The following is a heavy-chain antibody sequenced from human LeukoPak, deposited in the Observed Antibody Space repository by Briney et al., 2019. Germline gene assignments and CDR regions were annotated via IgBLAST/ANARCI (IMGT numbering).Heavy chain of an antibody. CDR1: GGSFTDYH. CDR2: INYTGRT. V-gene: IGHV4-34*01. J-gene: IGHJ3*01. D-gene: IGHD6-19*01. Sequence: PSGTLSLTCAVYGGSFTDYHWSWIRQSPGGRLEWIGEINYTGRTHYKPSLKSRATISIDMSKNQVSLKMTSMAAADTAIYYCARERRVEVAARTTVAFDVWGQGTMVTVSS. CDR3: ARERRVEVAARTTVAFDV.